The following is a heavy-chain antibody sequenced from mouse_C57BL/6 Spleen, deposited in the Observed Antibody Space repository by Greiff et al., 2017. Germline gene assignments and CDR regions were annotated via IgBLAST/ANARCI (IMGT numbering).Heavy chain of an antibody. CDR3: ARRAGSSPLYAMDY. CDR2: IAPSDSYT. V-gene: IGHV1-50*01. Sequence: QVHVKQPGAELVKPGASVKLSCKASGYTFTSYWMPWVKQRPGPGLEWIGEIAPSDSYTNYNQKFKGKATLTVDTSSSTAYMQPSSLTSADSAVYYCARRAGSSPLYAMDYWGQGTSVTVSS. CDR1: GYTFTSYW. D-gene: IGHD1-1*01. J-gene: IGHJ4*01.